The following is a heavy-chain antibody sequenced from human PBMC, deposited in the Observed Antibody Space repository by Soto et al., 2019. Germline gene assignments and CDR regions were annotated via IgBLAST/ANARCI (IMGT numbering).Heavy chain of an antibody. V-gene: IGHV4-34*01. CDR3: ARKGEAKASGPKSYDSSGYYRLAGVYYFDY. Sequence: SETLSLTCAVYGGSFSGYYWSWIRQPPGKGLEWIGEINHSGSTNYNPSLKSRVTISVDTSKNQFSLKLSSVTAADTAVYYCARKGEAKASGPKSYDSSGYYRLAGVYYFDYWGQGTLVTVSS. J-gene: IGHJ4*02. CDR1: GGSFSGYY. D-gene: IGHD3-22*01. CDR2: INHSGST.